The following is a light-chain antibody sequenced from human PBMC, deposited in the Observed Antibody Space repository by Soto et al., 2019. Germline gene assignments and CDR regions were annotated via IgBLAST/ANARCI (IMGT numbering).Light chain of an antibody. J-gene: IGKJ1*01. V-gene: IGKV1-39*01. CDR3: QQSYSVPR. CDR2: AAS. CDR1: RSISNY. Sequence: DIPMTQSPSSLSASVGDRVTITCRASRSISNYLNWYQQKSGKVPRLLIYAASSLQPGVPSRFSGTGTGTAFTLTITSLQPEDYATYYCQQSYSVPRFGPGTRVDLK.